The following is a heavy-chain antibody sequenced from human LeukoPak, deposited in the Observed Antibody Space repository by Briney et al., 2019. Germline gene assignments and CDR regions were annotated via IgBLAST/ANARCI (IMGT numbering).Heavy chain of an antibody. J-gene: IGHJ3*02. CDR3: ARGVGQDAFDI. D-gene: IGHD1-26*01. CDR1: GFTVSNNY. Sequence: PGGSLRLSCAASGFTVSNNYMSWVRQAPGKGLEWVSVIYSGGRTYYADSVKGRFTFSKDNSKNTLYLQMTNLRVEDTAVYYCARGVGQDAFDIWGQGTMVIVS. V-gene: IGHV3-53*01. CDR2: IYSGGRT.